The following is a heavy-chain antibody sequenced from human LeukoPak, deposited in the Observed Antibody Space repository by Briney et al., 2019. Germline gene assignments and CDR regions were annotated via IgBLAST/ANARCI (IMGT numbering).Heavy chain of an antibody. CDR3: AKDSIDSSTWYGTCYFDY. V-gene: IGHV3-30*18. Sequence: GGSLRLSCAASGFTFSSYGMHWVRQAPGKGLEWVAVISYDGSHKYYADSVKGRFTISRDNSKNTLYLQMDSLRAEDTAVYYCAKDSIDSSTWYGTCYFDYWGQGTPVAVSS. D-gene: IGHD6-13*01. J-gene: IGHJ4*02. CDR2: ISYDGSHK. CDR1: GFTFSSYG.